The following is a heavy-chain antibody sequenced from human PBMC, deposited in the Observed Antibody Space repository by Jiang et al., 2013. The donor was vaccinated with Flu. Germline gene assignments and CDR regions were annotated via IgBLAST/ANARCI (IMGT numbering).Heavy chain of an antibody. CDR2: IYYSGST. CDR3: ARHSGSYLYYYYMDV. CDR1: GGSIRNSDYY. D-gene: IGHD1-26*01. Sequence: VLLKPSETLSLTCTVSGGSIRNSDYYWGWIRQPPRKGLEWIGNIYYSGSTYYNPALKSRVTIFVDTSKNHFSLKLSSVTAADTAVYYCARHSGSYLYYYYMDVWGKGTTVTVSS. J-gene: IGHJ6*03. V-gene: IGHV4-39*02.